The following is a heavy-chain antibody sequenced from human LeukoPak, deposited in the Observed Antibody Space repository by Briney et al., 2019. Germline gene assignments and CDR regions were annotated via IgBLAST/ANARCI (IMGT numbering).Heavy chain of an antibody. CDR3: ARGWRYYGSGSYCWFDP. V-gene: IGHV4-34*01. J-gene: IGHJ5*02. CDR1: GVSFSGYY. D-gene: IGHD3-10*01. Sequence: SETLSLTCAVCGVSFSGYYWSWIRQPPGKGLEWIGEINHSGSTNYNPSLKSRVTISVDTSKNQFSLKLSSVTAADTAVYYCARGWRYYGSGSYCWFDPWGQGTLVTVSS. CDR2: INHSGST.